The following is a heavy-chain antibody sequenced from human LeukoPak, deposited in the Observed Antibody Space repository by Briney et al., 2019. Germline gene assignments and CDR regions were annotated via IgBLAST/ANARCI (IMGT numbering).Heavy chain of an antibody. Sequence: GGSLRLSCAASGFTFSSYAMSWVRQAPGKGLEWVSAISGSGGSTYYADSVKGRFTISRDNPKNTLYLQMNSLRAEDTAVYYCANSAGIAAAGYYFDYWGQGTLVTVSS. CDR2: ISGSGGST. CDR3: ANSAGIAAAGYYFDY. V-gene: IGHV3-23*01. CDR1: GFTFSSYA. J-gene: IGHJ4*02. D-gene: IGHD6-13*01.